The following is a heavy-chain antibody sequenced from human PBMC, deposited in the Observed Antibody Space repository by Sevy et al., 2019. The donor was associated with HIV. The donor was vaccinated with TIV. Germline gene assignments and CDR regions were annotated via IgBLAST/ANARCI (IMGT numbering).Heavy chain of an antibody. D-gene: IGHD5-12*01. Sequence: GGSLRLSCAASGFTFSNYAMSWVRQAPGKGLVWVSAVSGSGGRIYYADSVKGRFTISRDNSKNTLYLQMNSLRAEDTGVYYCATDGLIGYDARFAYWGQGTLVTVSS. J-gene: IGHJ4*02. CDR3: ATDGLIGYDARFAY. CDR2: VSGSGGRI. CDR1: GFTFSNYA. V-gene: IGHV3-23*01.